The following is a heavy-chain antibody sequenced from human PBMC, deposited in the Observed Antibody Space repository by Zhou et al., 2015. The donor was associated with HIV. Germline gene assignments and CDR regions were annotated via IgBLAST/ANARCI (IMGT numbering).Heavy chain of an antibody. CDR2: IIPIFGTA. D-gene: IGHD2-2*01. CDR3: EVVGCSSTSCYGYYYYYMDV. CDR1: GGTFSSYA. J-gene: IGHJ6*03. V-gene: IGHV1-69*01. Sequence: QVQLVQSGAEVKKPGSSVKVSCKASGGTFSSYAISWVRQAPGQGLEWMGGIIPIFGTANYAQKFQGRVTITADESTSTAYMELSSLRSEDTAVYYCEVVGCSSTSCYGYYYYYMDVWGKGTTVTVSS.